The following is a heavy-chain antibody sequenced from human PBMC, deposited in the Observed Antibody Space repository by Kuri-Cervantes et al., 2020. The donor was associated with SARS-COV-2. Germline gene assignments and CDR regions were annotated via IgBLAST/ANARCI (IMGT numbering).Heavy chain of an antibody. CDR3: ARVGIAARWYFDY. CDR2: IYTSGST. Sequence: LRLSCAVSRYSISSGYYWGWIRQPAGKGLEWIGRIYTSGSTNYNPSLKSRVTISVDTSKNQFSLKLSSVTAADTAVYYCARVGIAARWYFDYWGQGTLVTVSS. CDR1: RYSISSGYY. D-gene: IGHD6-6*01. V-gene: IGHV4-61*02. J-gene: IGHJ4*02.